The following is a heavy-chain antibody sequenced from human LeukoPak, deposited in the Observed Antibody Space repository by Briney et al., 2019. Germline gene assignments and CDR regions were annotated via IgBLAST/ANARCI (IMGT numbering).Heavy chain of an antibody. CDR3: ARRREMATISAWYFDL. D-gene: IGHD5-24*01. CDR2: MNPNSGNA. CDR1: GYTFTSYD. V-gene: IGHV1-8*01. J-gene: IGHJ2*01. Sequence: ASVKVSCKASGYTFTSYDISWVRQATGQGLEWMGWMNPNSGNAGYAQRFQGRVTMTRNNSISTAYMELTSLRSEDTAVYYCARRREMATISAWYFDLWGRGTLVTVSS.